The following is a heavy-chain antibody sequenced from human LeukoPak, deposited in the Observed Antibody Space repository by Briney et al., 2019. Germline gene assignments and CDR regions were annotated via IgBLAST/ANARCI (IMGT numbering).Heavy chain of an antibody. V-gene: IGHV3-30-3*01. Sequence: GRSLRLSCVVSGFTFSSYAMHWVRQAPGKGLEWVALISYDESYRYYADSVKGRFTISRDNSKNTLYLQMNSLRAEDTAVYYCAKGFEGTSWSDRDYWGQGTLVTVSS. CDR3: AKGFEGTSWSDRDY. J-gene: IGHJ4*02. D-gene: IGHD2-2*01. CDR2: ISYDESYR. CDR1: GFTFSSYA.